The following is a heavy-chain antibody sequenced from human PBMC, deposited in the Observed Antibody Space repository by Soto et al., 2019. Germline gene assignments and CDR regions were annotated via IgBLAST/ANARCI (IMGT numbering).Heavy chain of an antibody. V-gene: IGHV3-30*18. CDR2: ISYDGGNR. Sequence: QVQLVESGGGVVQPGRSLRLSCAVSGYTFSDFGMHWVRQPPGKGLEWVAVISYDGGNRYYSESVKGRFTISRDNSEDTLYRQMNGLRPEDTAVYYCAKGLGLGAVCMEFDYWGQGTLVTVSS. D-gene: IGHD3-16*01. CDR3: AKGLGLGAVCMEFDY. CDR1: GYTFSDFG. J-gene: IGHJ4*02.